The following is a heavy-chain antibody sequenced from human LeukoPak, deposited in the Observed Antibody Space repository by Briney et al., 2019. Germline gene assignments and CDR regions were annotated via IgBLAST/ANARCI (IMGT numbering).Heavy chain of an antibody. J-gene: IGHJ4*02. CDR2: VYHGGTT. CDR3: ARSPRNDYFDS. V-gene: IGHV4-30-2*01. Sequence: LSLTCAVSGGSISSRDYSWSWIRLPPGKGLEWIGSVYHGGTTYYNPSLKSRVTISENRSKNQFSLKLSSVTAADTAMYFCARSPRNDYFDSWGQGTLVTVSS. CDR1: GGSISSRDYS.